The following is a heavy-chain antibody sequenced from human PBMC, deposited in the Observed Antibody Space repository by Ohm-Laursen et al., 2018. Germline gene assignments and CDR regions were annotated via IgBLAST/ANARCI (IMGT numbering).Heavy chain of an antibody. Sequence: SLRLSCAASGFTFDDYAMHWVRQAPGKGLEWVSSISSSSSYIYYADSVKGRFTISRDNAKNSLYLQMNSLRAEDTAVYYCARGLSGNVYWGQGTLVTVSS. CDR2: ISSSSSYI. J-gene: IGHJ4*02. CDR3: ARGLSGNVY. CDR1: GFTFDDYA. V-gene: IGHV3-21*01. D-gene: IGHD3-10*01.